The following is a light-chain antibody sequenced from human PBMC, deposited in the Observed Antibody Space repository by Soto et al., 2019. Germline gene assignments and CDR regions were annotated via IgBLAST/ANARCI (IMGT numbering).Light chain of an antibody. CDR3: QSYDSSLSGYV. V-gene: IGLV1-40*01. CDR1: SSNIGARYE. J-gene: IGLJ1*01. CDR2: GNS. Sequence: QSVLTQPPSVSGAPGQRVTVSGTGSSSNIGARYEVHWYQQLPGTAPKLLIYGNSNRPSGVPDRFSGSKSGTSASLAITGLQAEDEADYYCQSYDSSLSGYVFGTGTKLTVL.